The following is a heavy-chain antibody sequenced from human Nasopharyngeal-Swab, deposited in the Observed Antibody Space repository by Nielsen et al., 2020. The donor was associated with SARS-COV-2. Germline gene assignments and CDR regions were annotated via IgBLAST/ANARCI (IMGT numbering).Heavy chain of an antibody. D-gene: IGHD1-26*01. Sequence: GESLKISCAASGFIFSSYAMHWVRQASGKGLEWVGRIRSKANSYATAYAASVKGRFTISRDDSKNTAYLQMNSLKTEDTAVYYCTRGGIVGPPELGMDVWGQGTTVTVSS. CDR1: GFIFSSYA. CDR3: TRGGIVGPPELGMDV. V-gene: IGHV3-73*01. CDR2: IRSKANSYAT. J-gene: IGHJ6*02.